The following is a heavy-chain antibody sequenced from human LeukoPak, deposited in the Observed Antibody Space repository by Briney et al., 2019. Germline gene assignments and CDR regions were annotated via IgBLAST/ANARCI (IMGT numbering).Heavy chain of an antibody. D-gene: IGHD6-6*01. V-gene: IGHV4-4*07. CDR1: GGSMSSYY. CDR3: ARVAANNRYFDL. J-gene: IGHJ2*01. CDR2: IYTSGST. Sequence: PSETLSLTCTVSGGSMSSYYWSWSRQPAGKGLEWIGRIYTSGSTNYNPSLKSRVTMSVDTSKNQFSLKLSSVTAADTAVYYCARVAANNRYFDLWGRGTLVTVSS.